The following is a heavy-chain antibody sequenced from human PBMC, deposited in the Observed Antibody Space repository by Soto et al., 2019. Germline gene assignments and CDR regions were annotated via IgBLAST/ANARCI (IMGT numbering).Heavy chain of an antibody. V-gene: IGHV3-48*01. CDR1: GFTFSTYS. J-gene: IGHJ6*03. CDR3: ARYKGYFCGGRRYYSYYTDV. Sequence: GGSLRLSCAASGFTFSTYSMNWVRQAPGKGLEWVSYISTTGSTIYYADSVKGRFTISRDNAKNSLYLQMTSLRAEDTAVYYCARYKGYFCGGRRYYSYYTDVSGKGTTVT. D-gene: IGHD2-15*01. CDR2: ISTTGSTI.